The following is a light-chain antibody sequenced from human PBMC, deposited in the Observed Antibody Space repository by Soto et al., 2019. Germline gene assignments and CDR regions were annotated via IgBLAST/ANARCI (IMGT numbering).Light chain of an antibody. J-gene: IGKJ1*01. V-gene: IGKV3D-20*02. CDR3: QQRSNWPWT. CDR1: QTISNNY. Sequence: EIVLTQSPGTLSLSPGESATLSCRASQTISNNYLAWYQHKTGQAPRLLIYGASIRATDIPDRFSGSGSGTDFTLTISRLEPEDFAVYYCQQRSNWPWTFGQGTRVEIK. CDR2: GAS.